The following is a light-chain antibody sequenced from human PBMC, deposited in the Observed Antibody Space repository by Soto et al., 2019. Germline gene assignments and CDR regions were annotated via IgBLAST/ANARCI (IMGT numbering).Light chain of an antibody. CDR2: GAS. J-gene: IGKJ3*01. Sequence: EIVMTQSPATLSVSPGERATLSCRASQSVSSDLAWYQQKPGQAPRLLIYGASTRATGIPARFSGSGSGTEFTLTISSLQSEDFAVYYCQQYNNWPPVTFGPGTKVDIK. CDR1: QSVSSD. V-gene: IGKV3-15*01. CDR3: QQYNNWPPVT.